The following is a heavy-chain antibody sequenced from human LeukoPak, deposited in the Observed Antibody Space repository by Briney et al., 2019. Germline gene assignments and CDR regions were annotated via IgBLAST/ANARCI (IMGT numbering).Heavy chain of an antibody. D-gene: IGHD3-22*01. CDR3: ARDSHHFDSSGFRDY. CDR1: GFTFDHYA. Sequence: PGGSLRLSCAASGFTFDHYAMHWVRQAPGKGLEWVSGISWNSGIIGYVDSVKGRFTTSRDNARNSLYLQMNSLRDEDTAVYYCARDSHHFDSSGFRDYWGQGTLVTVSS. CDR2: ISWNSGII. J-gene: IGHJ4*02. V-gene: IGHV3-9*01.